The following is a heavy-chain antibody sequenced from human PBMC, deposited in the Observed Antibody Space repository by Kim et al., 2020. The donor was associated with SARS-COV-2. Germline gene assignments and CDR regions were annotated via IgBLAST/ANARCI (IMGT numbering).Heavy chain of an antibody. D-gene: IGHD6-19*01. V-gene: IGHV4-30-2*01. Sequence: YTPSLKSRVTISVDRSKNQFSLKLSSVTAADTAVYYCASLPGYSSGWYDYWGQGTLVTVSS. CDR3: ASLPGYSSGWYDY. J-gene: IGHJ4*02.